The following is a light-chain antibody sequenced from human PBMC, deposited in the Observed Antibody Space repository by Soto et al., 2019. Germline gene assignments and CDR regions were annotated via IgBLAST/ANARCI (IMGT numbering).Light chain of an antibody. CDR2: ADS. CDR1: QSVSSN. J-gene: IGKJ5*01. CDR3: QQRYNWPIT. Sequence: EIEMTQSPATLSLAPGERATLSCRASQSVSSNLAWYQQKPGQAPRLLIYADSNRATGIPARFSGSGSGRDFTLTISSLEPEDFSVYYCQQRYNWPITFGQGTRLEIK. V-gene: IGKV3-11*02.